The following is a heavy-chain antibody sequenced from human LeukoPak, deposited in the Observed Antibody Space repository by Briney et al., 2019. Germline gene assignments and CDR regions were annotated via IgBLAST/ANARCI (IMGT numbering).Heavy chain of an antibody. Sequence: GWSLTLSCAACGFTFSDYVMLWVRQAPGKGLEWVSGITASGDSTYYADSVKGRFTMSRDNSENTVYLQVNSLRVDDTAVYYCARRDIVVIVSASDYWGQGTLVTVSS. D-gene: IGHD2-15*01. CDR3: ARRDIVVIVSASDY. CDR1: GFTFSDYV. J-gene: IGHJ4*02. V-gene: IGHV3-23*01. CDR2: ITASGDST.